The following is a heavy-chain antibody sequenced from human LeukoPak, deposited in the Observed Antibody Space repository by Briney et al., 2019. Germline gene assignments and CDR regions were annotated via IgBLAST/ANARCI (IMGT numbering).Heavy chain of an antibody. D-gene: IGHD2-2*01. CDR2: INHSGST. Sequence: SETLSLTCAVYGGSFSGYYWSWIRQPPGKGLEWIGEINHSGSTNYNPSLKSRVTISVDTSKNQFSLKLSSVTAAGTAVYYCARGRIVVVPAAMRYFDYWGQGTLVTVSS. V-gene: IGHV4-34*01. J-gene: IGHJ4*02. CDR3: ARGRIVVVPAAMRYFDY. CDR1: GGSFSGYY.